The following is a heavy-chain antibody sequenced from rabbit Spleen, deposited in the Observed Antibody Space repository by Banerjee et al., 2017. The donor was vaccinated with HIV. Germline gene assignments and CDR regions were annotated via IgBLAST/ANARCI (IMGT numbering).Heavy chain of an antibody. CDR3: ARGSAAMAMVITGFYLTL. Sequence: QEQLVESGRGLVKPEGSLTLTCKASGFSFSDRDVMCWVRQAPGKGLEWIGCGYPDGIGSTAYASWAKGRFTISKSSSSTVTLQMTSLTAADTATYFCARGSAAMAMVITGFYLTLWGPGTLVTVS. CDR2: GYPDGIGST. V-gene: IGHV1S45*01. J-gene: IGHJ4*01. CDR1: GFSFSDRDV. D-gene: IGHD2-1*01.